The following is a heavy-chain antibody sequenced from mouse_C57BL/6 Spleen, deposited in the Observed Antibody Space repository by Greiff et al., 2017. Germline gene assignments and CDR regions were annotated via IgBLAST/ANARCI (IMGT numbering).Heavy chain of an antibody. J-gene: IGHJ1*03. D-gene: IGHD1-1*01. V-gene: IGHV1-55*01. Sequence: QVPLQQPGAELVKPGASVKMSCKASGYTFTSYWITWVKQRPGQGLEWIGDIYPGSGSTNYNEKFKSKATLTVDTSSSTAYMQLSSLTYEDAAVYYCARRGLAGAWGYFDVWGTGTTVTVSS. CDR2: IYPGSGST. CDR3: ARRGLAGAWGYFDV. CDR1: GYTFTSYW.